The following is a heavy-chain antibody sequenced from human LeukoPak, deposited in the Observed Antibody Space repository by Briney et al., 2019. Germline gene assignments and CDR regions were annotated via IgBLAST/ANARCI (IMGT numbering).Heavy chain of an antibody. J-gene: IGHJ4*02. CDR2: IRGGGDT. CDR1: GFTFSSYA. D-gene: IGHD7-27*01. V-gene: IGHV3-23*01. Sequence: PGGSLRLSCAAVGFTFSSYAMSWVRQSPARGREWVSSIRGGGDTFYADSVKGRFTLSRDDSRNTVFLQLNNLRVEDTAIYYCAKANWVSNADAVWWGQGTVVTVSS. CDR3: AKANWVSNADAVW.